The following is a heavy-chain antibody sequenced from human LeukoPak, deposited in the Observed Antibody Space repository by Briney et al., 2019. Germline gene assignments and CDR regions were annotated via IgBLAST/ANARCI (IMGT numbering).Heavy chain of an antibody. D-gene: IGHD2-15*01. CDR2: MNPNSGNT. V-gene: IGHV1-8*02. J-gene: IGHJ6*02. CDR1: GGTFSSYA. Sequence: GASVKVSCKASGGTFSSYAISWVRQAPGQGLEWMGWMNPNSGNTGYAQKFQGRVTMTRNTSISTAYMELSSLRSEDTAVYYCARGDLYCSGGSCYSVGMDVWGQGSTVTVSS. CDR3: ARGDLYCSGGSCYSVGMDV.